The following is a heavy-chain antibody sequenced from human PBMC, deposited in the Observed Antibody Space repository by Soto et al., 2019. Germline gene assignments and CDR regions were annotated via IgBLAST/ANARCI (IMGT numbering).Heavy chain of an antibody. J-gene: IGHJ4*02. V-gene: IGHV4-39*01. CDR2: IFYSGDT. CDR1: GGSISGSFYY. Sequence: PSETLSLTCTVSGGSISGSFYYWAWIRQPPGKGLEWIGSIFYSGDTFYNPSLKSRVTISADTSKNQFSLNLNSVTAADIAVYYCARHPQNPSLEYWGQGTLVTVSS. CDR3: ARHPQNPSLEY.